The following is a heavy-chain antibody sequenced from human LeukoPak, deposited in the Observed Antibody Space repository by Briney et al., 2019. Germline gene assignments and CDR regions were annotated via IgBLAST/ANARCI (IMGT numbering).Heavy chain of an antibody. CDR1: GCTFTGYY. CDR3: ARTPKDYSNFFDY. V-gene: IGHV1-2*02. J-gene: IGHJ4*02. Sequence: ASVKVSCKASGCTFTGYYMHWVRQAPGQGLEWMGWINPNSGGTNYAQKFQGRVTMTRDTSISTAYMELSRLRSDDTAVYYCARTPKDYSNFFDYWGQGTLVTVSS. D-gene: IGHD4-4*01. CDR2: INPNSGGT.